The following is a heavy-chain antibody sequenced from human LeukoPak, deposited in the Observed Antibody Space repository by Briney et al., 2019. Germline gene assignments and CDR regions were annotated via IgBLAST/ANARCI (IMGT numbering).Heavy chain of an antibody. CDR3: ARDLNLPDALDL. CDR2: VWYDGSNK. V-gene: IGHV3-33*01. J-gene: IGHJ3*01. Sequence: GGSLRLSCVGSGFTFGAYGMHWVRQAPGKGLEWVAVVWYDGSNKFYVESVKGRFRASRDNSKNTLYLQMNSLRAEDTAVYYCARDLNLPDALDLWGQGTMVTVSS. D-gene: IGHD1-14*01. CDR1: GFTFGAYG.